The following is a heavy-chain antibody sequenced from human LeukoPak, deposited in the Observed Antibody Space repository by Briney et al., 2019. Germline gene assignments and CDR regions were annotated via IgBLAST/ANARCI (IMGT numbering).Heavy chain of an antibody. D-gene: IGHD3-10*01. J-gene: IGHJ5*02. Sequence: ASVKVSCKASGYTFTGYYMHWVRQAPGPGLEWMGWINPNSGGTNYAQKFQGRVTMTTDTSISTAYMELSRLRSDDTAVYYCARDLAYGSGQNWFDPWGQGTLVTVSS. CDR1: GYTFTGYY. V-gene: IGHV1-2*02. CDR2: INPNSGGT. CDR3: ARDLAYGSGQNWFDP.